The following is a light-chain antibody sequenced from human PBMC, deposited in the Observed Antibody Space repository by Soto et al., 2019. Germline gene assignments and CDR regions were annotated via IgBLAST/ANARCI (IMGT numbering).Light chain of an antibody. J-gene: IGKJ4*01. CDR3: QQRDDWLT. Sequence: IVLTQSPATLALSPGERDTLSCRASQSVSTYLAWYQQKAGQSPKLLIYDASNRATGIPARFSGSGSGTDFTLTISSLQPEDFAVYYCQQRDDWLTFGGGTKVEIK. CDR1: QSVSTY. V-gene: IGKV3-11*01. CDR2: DAS.